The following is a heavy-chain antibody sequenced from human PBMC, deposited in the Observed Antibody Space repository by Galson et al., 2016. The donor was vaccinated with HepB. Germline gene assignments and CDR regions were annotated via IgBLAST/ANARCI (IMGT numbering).Heavy chain of an antibody. CDR2: IYYSGTT. D-gene: IGHD2-15*01. CDR1: GGSISSGNYY. Sequence: SETLSLTCTVSGGSISSGNYYWSWVRQPPGKRLEWIGDIYYSGTTNYKPSLKSRVTISVDTSKNQFPLRLSSVTAADTAVYYCARMDPALISGFDYWGQGTLVTVSS. CDR3: ARMDPALISGFDY. J-gene: IGHJ4*02. V-gene: IGHV4-61*01.